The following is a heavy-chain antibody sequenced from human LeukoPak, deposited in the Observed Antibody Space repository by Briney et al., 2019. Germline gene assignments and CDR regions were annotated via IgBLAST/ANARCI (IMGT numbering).Heavy chain of an antibody. J-gene: IGHJ4*02. V-gene: IGHV4-59*01. CDR2: IYHSGST. Sequence: SETLSLTCSVSTDSTNTYYWTWIRQSPGKGLEWIGHIYHSGSTDYNPSFKSRVTISIDMSKKEFSLKLTSVTVADTALYYCVNLRWKLRALYFDHWGKGAFVIVSS. CDR1: TDSTNTYY. CDR3: VNLRWKLRALYFDH. D-gene: IGHD2-15*01.